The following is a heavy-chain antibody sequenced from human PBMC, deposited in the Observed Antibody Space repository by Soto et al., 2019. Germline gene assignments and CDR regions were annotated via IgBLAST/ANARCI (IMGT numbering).Heavy chain of an antibody. CDR2: IRSKANNYAT. D-gene: IGHD1-1*01. Sequence: PGGSLRLSCAASGFTFSGSAMHWVRQASGKGLEWVGRIRSKANNYATAYGASVKGRFTISRDDSKNTAYLQMNSLRGDDTAVYYCARGGVTGIVGIFGSPLDIWGQGTVVTVSS. CDR3: ARGGVTGIVGIFGSPLDI. J-gene: IGHJ3*02. V-gene: IGHV3-73*01. CDR1: GFTFSGSA.